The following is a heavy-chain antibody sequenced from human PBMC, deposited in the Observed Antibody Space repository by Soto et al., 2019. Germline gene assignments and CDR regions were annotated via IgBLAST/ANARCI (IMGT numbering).Heavy chain of an antibody. V-gene: IGHV1-8*01. CDR2: MNPNSGNT. D-gene: IGHD4-4*01. J-gene: IGHJ6*02. Sequence: AASVKVSCKASGYTFTSYDINWVRRATGQVLEWLGWMNPNSGNTGYAQKCQGRVTMTRNTSISTAYMELSSLRSEDTAVYYCARGLTTVTTLGYYYYGMDVWGQGTRVTVSS. CDR1: GYTFTSYD. CDR3: ARGLTTVTTLGYYYYGMDV.